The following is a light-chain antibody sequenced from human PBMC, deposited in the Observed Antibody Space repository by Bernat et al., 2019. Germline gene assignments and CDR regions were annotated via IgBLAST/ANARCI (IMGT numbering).Light chain of an antibody. V-gene: IGLV1-44*01. CDR3: ASWDSSLKGYV. CDR2: SNN. Sequence: QFVLTQPPSVSATPGQRVIISCSGSSSNIGSDTVNWYQQVPGTAPKLLVYSNNRRPSGVPDRFSGSKSSTSASLAMGGLQSEDEADYYCASWDSSLKGYVFGTGTKVTVL. CDR1: SSNIGSDT. J-gene: IGLJ1*01.